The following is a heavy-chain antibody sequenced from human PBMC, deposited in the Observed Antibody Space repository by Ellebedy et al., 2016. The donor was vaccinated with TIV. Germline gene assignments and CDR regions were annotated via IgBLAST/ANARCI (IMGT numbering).Heavy chain of an antibody. D-gene: IGHD2-2*01. CDR1: GFTFSSYA. J-gene: IGHJ4*02. CDR3: ARSGGCSSTSCYAAKGTPDY. V-gene: IGHV3-23*01. CDR2: ISGSGGST. Sequence: GESLKISCAASGFTFSSYAMSWVRQAPGKGLEWVSAISGSGGSTYYADSVKGRFTISRDNSKNTLYLQMNSLRAEDTAVYYCARSGGCSSTSCYAAKGTPDYWGQGTLVTVSS.